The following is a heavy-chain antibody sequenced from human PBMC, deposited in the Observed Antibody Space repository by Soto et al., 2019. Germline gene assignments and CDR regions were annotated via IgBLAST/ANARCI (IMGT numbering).Heavy chain of an antibody. Sequence: PSETLSLTCAVSGYTISSGYYWGWIRQPPGQGLDWIGSIFHSGSTYYNPSLKSRVTMPLDTSKNQFSLKLSSVTAADTAVYYCARRSGSYSYFDYWGQGTLVTVSS. J-gene: IGHJ4*02. CDR2: IFHSGST. D-gene: IGHD1-26*01. CDR1: GYTISSGYY. CDR3: ARRSGSYSYFDY. V-gene: IGHV4-38-2*01.